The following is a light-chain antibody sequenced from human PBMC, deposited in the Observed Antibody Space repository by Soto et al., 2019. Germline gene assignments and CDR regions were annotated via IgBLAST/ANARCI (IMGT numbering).Light chain of an antibody. CDR3: QQYNSNPWT. CDR2: KAS. Sequence: DIQMTQSPSTLSASVGDRVTITCRASQSISTWLAWYQQKPGKAPNLLIYKASSLEGGVSSRFSGSGSGTEFTLTINSLQPDDFATYHCQQYNSNPWTFGQGTKVEIK. CDR1: QSISTW. J-gene: IGKJ1*01. V-gene: IGKV1-5*03.